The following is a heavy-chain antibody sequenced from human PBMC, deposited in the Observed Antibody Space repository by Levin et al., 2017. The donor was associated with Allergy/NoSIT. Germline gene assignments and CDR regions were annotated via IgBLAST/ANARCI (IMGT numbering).Heavy chain of an antibody. J-gene: IGHJ3*02. D-gene: IGHD6-19*01. CDR3: TREDSSGWYASAFDI. CDR2: IRSKAYGGTT. Sequence: GGSLRLSCTASGFTFGDYAMSWFRQAPGKGLEWVGFIRSKAYGGTTEYAASVKGRFTISRDDSKSIAYLQMNSLKTEDTAVYYCTREDSSGWYASAFDIWGQGTMVTVSS. CDR1: GFTFGDYA. V-gene: IGHV3-49*03.